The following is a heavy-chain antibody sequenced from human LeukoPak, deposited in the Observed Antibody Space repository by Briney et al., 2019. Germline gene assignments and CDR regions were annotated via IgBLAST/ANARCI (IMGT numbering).Heavy chain of an antibody. J-gene: IGHJ3*02. D-gene: IGHD5-18*01. V-gene: IGHV3-23*01. Sequence: GGSLRLSCAASGFTFSTYAMSWVRQAPGKGLEWASAISGSGGSTHYADSVKGRFTISRDNSKNTLYLQMNSLRAEDTAVYYCATQLWSLGAFDIWGQGTMVTVSS. CDR3: ATQLWSLGAFDI. CDR2: ISGSGGST. CDR1: GFTFSTYA.